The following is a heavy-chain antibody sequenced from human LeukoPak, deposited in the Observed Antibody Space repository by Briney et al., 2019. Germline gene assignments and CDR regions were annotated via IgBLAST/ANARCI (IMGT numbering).Heavy chain of an antibody. Sequence: SETLSLTCTVSGGSISSYYWSWIRQPPGKGLEWIGYIYYSGSTNYNPSLKSRVTISVDTSKNQFSLKLSSVTAADTAVYYCARDCSGGSCYGADDAFDIWGQGTMVTVSS. V-gene: IGHV4-59*12. D-gene: IGHD2-15*01. CDR1: GGSISSYY. CDR2: IYYSGST. CDR3: ARDCSGGSCYGADDAFDI. J-gene: IGHJ3*02.